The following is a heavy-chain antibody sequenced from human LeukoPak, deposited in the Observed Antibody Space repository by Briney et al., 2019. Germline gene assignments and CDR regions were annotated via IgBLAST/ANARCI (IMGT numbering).Heavy chain of an antibody. V-gene: IGHV3-30*03. CDR2: MSYDEKNE. Sequence: GGSLRLSCAASGFMFSTYGMHWVRQAPGKGLEWVAVMSYDEKNESYADSVKGRFTISRDNPKNTLYLQMNSLRAEDTAVYYCATLIVGATSRVRYFQHWGQGTLVTVSS. CDR3: ATLIVGATSRVRYFQH. D-gene: IGHD1-26*01. CDR1: GFMFSTYG. J-gene: IGHJ1*01.